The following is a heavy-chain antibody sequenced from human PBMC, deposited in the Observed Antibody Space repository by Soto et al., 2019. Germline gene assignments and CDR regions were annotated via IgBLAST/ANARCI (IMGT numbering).Heavy chain of an antibody. CDR2: IESDGSST. J-gene: IGHJ4*02. CDR1: GFTFSGYW. Sequence: GGSLRLSCAASGFTFSGYWMHWVRQAPGKGLVWVSRIESDGSSTAYADSVKGRFTISRDNAKNTLYLQMNSLRAEDTGVYYCARDGGRSAVEPAAIVYFDYWGQGTLVTVSS. V-gene: IGHV3-74*01. D-gene: IGHD2-2*01. CDR3: ARDGGRSAVEPAAIVYFDY.